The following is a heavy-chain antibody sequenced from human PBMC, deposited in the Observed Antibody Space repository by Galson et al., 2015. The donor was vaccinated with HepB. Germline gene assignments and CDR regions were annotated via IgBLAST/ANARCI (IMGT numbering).Heavy chain of an antibody. Sequence: SLRLSCAASGFTFSSYGMHWVRQAPGKGLEWVAVISYDGSNKYYADSVKGRFTISRDNSKNTLYLQMNSLRAEDTAVYYCAIPSTVTTLRYYFDYWGQGTLVTVSS. CDR1: GFTFSSYG. CDR3: AIPSTVTTLRYYFDY. CDR2: ISYDGSNK. J-gene: IGHJ4*02. V-gene: IGHV3-30*03. D-gene: IGHD4-17*01.